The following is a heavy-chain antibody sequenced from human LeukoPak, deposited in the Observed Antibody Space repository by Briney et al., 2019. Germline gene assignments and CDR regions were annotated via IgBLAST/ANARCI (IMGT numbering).Heavy chain of an antibody. V-gene: IGHV7-4-1*02. CDR1: GYTFTHYA. D-gene: IGHD2-2*02. Sequence: ASAKVSCKASGYTFTHYAINWVRQAPGQGLEWMGWINTNIGTPTYAQDSTGQFVFSLDTSVSTAYLQISSLKAEDTAVYYCATRGINSWYTFDYWGQGTLVTVSS. CDR2: INTNIGTP. CDR3: ATRGINSWYTFDY. J-gene: IGHJ4*02.